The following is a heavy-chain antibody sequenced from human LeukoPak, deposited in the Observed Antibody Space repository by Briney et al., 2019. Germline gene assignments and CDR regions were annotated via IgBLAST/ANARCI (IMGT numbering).Heavy chain of an antibody. Sequence: GASVKVSCKASGYTFTSYGISWVRQAPGQGLEWMGWLNPNSGGTYYAQNFHDRITMTRDTSISTAYMELSRLRSDDTAIYYCARANALYCSSTSCLFDYWGQGTLVTVSS. CDR1: GYTFTSYG. CDR2: LNPNSGGT. V-gene: IGHV1-2*02. J-gene: IGHJ4*02. D-gene: IGHD2-2*01. CDR3: ARANALYCSSTSCLFDY.